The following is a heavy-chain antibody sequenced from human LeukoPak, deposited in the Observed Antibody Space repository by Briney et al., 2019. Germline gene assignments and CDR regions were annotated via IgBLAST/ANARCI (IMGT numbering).Heavy chain of an antibody. Sequence: PGGTLRLSCAASGFTFSNYGMSWVRQAPGKGLEWVSAISGSGGSTYYADSVKGRFTISRDNSKNTLYLQINSLRAEDTAVYYCATLPGNYVWGSYRPLAHWGQGTPVTVSS. CDR2: ISGSGGST. CDR3: ATLPGNYVWGSYRPLAH. V-gene: IGHV3-23*01. D-gene: IGHD3-16*02. CDR1: GFTFSNYG. J-gene: IGHJ5*02.